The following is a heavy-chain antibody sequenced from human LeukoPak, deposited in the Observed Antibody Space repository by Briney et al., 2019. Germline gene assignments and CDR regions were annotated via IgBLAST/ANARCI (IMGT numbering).Heavy chain of an antibody. CDR1: GFTFSSYA. J-gene: IGHJ4*02. CDR2: ISGSGGST. Sequence: GGSLRLSCAASGFTFSSYAMSGVRQAPGKGLGWVSAISGSGGSTYYADSVKGRFTISRDSSKNTLYLQMNSLRAEDTAVYYCAKVESRLGTYQYIYWGQGTLVTVSS. CDR3: AKVESRLGTYQYIY. D-gene: IGHD6-6*01. V-gene: IGHV3-23*01.